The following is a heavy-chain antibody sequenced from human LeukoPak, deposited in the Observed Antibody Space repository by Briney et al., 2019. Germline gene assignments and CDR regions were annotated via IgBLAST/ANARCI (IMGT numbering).Heavy chain of an antibody. D-gene: IGHD2-15*01. V-gene: IGHV3-30-3*01. CDR2: ISYDGSNK. J-gene: IGHJ4*02. CDR1: GFTFSSYA. Sequence: GGSLRLSCAASGFTFSSYAMHWVRQAPGKGLEWVAVISYDGSNKYYADSVEGRFTISRDNSKNTLYLQMNSLRAEDTAVYYCARDKSAWETAVVAAPTPPFFDYWGQGTLVTVSS. CDR3: ARDKSAWETAVVAAPTPPFFDY.